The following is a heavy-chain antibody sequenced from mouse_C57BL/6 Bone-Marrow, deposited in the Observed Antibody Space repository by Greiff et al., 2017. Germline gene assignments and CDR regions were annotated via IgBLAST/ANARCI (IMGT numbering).Heavy chain of an antibody. J-gene: IGHJ4*01. D-gene: IGHD2-4*01. Sequence: VQLQQSGPELVKPGASVKISCKASGYAFSSSWMNWVKQRPGKGLEWIGRIYPGDGDTNYNGKFKGKATLTADKSSSTAYMQLSSLTSEDSAVYVCARWDDYDDGYYYAMDYWGQGTSVTVSS. CDR3: ARWDDYDDGYYYAMDY. CDR1: GYAFSSSW. V-gene: IGHV1-82*01. CDR2: IYPGDGDT.